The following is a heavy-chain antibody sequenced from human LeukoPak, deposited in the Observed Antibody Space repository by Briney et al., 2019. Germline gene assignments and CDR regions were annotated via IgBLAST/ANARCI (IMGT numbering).Heavy chain of an antibody. J-gene: IGHJ5*02. V-gene: IGHV3-7*05. CDR2: ITQDGSDK. D-gene: IGHD2-2*01. Sequence: GGSLRLSCAASGFTFSSYWMSWVRQAPGKGLEWVAKITQDGSDKYYVGSVKGRFTVSRDNAQNSLYLQMNSLRAEDTAVYYCARDGCSSTSCYADWFDPWGQGTLVTVSS. CDR1: GFTFSSYW. CDR3: ARDGCSSTSCYADWFDP.